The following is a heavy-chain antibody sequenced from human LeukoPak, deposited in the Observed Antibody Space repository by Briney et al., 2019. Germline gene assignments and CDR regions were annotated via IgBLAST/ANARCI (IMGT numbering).Heavy chain of an antibody. CDR3: GRDFGLTGTKRSFDI. D-gene: IGHD1-7*01. J-gene: IGHJ3*02. Sequence: PGGSLRLSCAASGFTFSDYYMGWIRQAPGKGLEWLSYISGSGTTMYYADSVKGRFTISRDNAKNSLDLQMNSLRAKDTAVYYCGRDFGLTGTKRSFDIWGQGTMVTVSS. V-gene: IGHV3-11*01. CDR2: ISGSGTTM. CDR1: GFTFSDYY.